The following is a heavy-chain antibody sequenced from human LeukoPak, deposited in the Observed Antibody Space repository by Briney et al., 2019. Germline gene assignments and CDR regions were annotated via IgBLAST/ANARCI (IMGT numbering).Heavy chain of an antibody. J-gene: IGHJ4*02. D-gene: IGHD7-27*01. V-gene: IGHV3-30*02. CDR2: IRYDGTNI. CDR1: GLTFSNYG. Sequence: GGSLRLSCAASGLTFSNYGMHWVRQAPGKGLEWVAFIRYDGTNIYYADSVKGRFTISRDNSKNTLYPQMHSLRVEDTAVYYCAKDLVWGFDYWGQGTLVTVSS. CDR3: AKDLVWGFDY.